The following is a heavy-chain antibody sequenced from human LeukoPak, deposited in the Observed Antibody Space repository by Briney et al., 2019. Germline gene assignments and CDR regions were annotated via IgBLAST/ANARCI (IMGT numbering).Heavy chain of an antibody. Sequence: AAVTVSFMGSGYTFTNYGISGVRQAPGQGGEGMGWISDYNGNTNYAQKLQGRVTMTTDTSTSTAYMELRSLRSDDTAVYYCAGSRDGYNFDYWGQGTLVTVSS. D-gene: IGHD5-24*01. CDR1: GYTFTNYG. CDR2: ISDYNGNT. CDR3: AGSRDGYNFDY. V-gene: IGHV1-18*01. J-gene: IGHJ4*02.